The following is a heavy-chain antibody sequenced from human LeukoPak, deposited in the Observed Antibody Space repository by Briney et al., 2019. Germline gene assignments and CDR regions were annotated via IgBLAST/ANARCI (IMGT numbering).Heavy chain of an antibody. CDR2: IWYDGSNK. CDR3: VRDRGYCSGGTCYALWDY. V-gene: IGHV3-33*08. Sequence: GGSLRLSCAASGFTFSSYAMSWVRQAPGKGLEWVAVIWYDGSNKYYADSVKGRFTISRDNSKNTLYPQMNSLRAEDTAMYYCVRDRGYCSGGTCYALWDYWGQGTLVTVSS. CDR1: GFTFSSYA. D-gene: IGHD2-15*01. J-gene: IGHJ4*02.